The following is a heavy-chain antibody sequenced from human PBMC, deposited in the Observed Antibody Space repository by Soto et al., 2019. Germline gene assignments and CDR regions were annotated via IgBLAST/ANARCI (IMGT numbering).Heavy chain of an antibody. Sequence: GGSLRLSCAASGFTFSSYGMHWVRQAPGKGLEWVAVISYDGSNKYYADSVKGRFTISRDNSKNTLYLQMNSLRAEDTAVYYCAKDDHYDFWSGYYKGIDYWGQGTLVTVSS. J-gene: IGHJ4*02. CDR2: ISYDGSNK. D-gene: IGHD3-3*01. V-gene: IGHV3-30*18. CDR3: AKDDHYDFWSGYYKGIDY. CDR1: GFTFSSYG.